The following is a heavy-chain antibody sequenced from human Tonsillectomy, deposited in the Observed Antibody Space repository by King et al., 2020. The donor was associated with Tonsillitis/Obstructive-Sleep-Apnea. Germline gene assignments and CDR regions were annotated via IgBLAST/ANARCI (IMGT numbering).Heavy chain of an antibody. CDR1: GYTFTSYY. CDR3: ARMASSYRDYDSWFDP. Sequence: VQLVESGAEVQKPGASVKVSCKTSGYTFTSYYMHWVRQAPGQGLEWMGTINPSGGSTNYAQIFQGRVTMTRDTSTSTVYMELSSLRSEDTAVYYCARMASSYRDYDSWFDPWGQGTLVTVSS. V-gene: IGHV1-46*01. J-gene: IGHJ5*02. CDR2: INPSGGST. D-gene: IGHD5-12*01.